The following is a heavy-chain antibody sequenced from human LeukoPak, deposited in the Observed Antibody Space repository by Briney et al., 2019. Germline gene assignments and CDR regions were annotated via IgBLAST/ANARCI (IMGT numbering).Heavy chain of an antibody. D-gene: IGHD3-3*01. V-gene: IGHV1-3*01. CDR1: GYTFSNYA. CDR3: ARGVLVLRFLEWLYYFDY. Sequence: ASVKVSCKASGYTFSNYAIHWVRQAPGQRLEWMGWINADNGKTNYSRKFQGRATLSRDTSASTAYMELSSLRSEDTAVYYCARGVLVLRFLEWLYYFDYWGQGTLVTVSS. J-gene: IGHJ4*02. CDR2: INADNGKT.